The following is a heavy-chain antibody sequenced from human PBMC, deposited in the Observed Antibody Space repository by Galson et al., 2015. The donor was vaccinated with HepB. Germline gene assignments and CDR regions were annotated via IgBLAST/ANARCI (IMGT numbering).Heavy chain of an antibody. J-gene: IGHJ2*01. CDR3: ARGGCGVVVPAAYPKNYWYFHL. CDR2: IIAIFGTA. CDR1: GGTFSSYA. V-gene: IGHV1-69*13. D-gene: IGHD2-2*01. Sequence: SVKVSCKASGGTFSSYAISWVRQAPGQGLEWMGGIIAIFGTANYAQKFQGRVTITADASTSTAYMELSSLRSEDTAVYYCARGGCGVVVPAAYPKNYWYFHLWGPRTLVTVSS.